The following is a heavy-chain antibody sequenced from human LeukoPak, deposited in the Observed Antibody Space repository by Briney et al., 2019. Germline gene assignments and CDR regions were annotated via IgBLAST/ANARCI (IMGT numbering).Heavy chain of an antibody. V-gene: IGHV3-23*01. CDR3: AKQGPPYYDILTGPMGYGMDV. CDR1: GFTFSSYA. Sequence: PGGSLRLSCAASGFTFSSYAMSWVRQAPGKGLEWVSAISGSGGSTYYADSVKGRFTISRDNSKNTLYLQMNSLRAEDTAVYYCAKQGPPYYDILTGPMGYGMDVWGQGTTVTVSS. D-gene: IGHD3-9*01. J-gene: IGHJ6*02. CDR2: ISGSGGST.